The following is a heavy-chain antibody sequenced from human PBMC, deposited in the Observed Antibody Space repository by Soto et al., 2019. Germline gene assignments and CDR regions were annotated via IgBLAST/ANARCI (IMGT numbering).Heavy chain of an antibody. CDR1: GGSISSGGYY. J-gene: IGHJ4*02. CDR3: ARRYGDCFDY. D-gene: IGHD4-17*01. CDR2: IYYSGST. Sequence: PSETLSLTCTVSGGSISSGGYYWSWIRQPPGKGLEWIGYIYYSGSTNYNPSLKSRVTISVDTSKNQFSLKLSSVTAADTAVYYCARRYGDCFDYWGQGTLVTVSS. V-gene: IGHV4-61*08.